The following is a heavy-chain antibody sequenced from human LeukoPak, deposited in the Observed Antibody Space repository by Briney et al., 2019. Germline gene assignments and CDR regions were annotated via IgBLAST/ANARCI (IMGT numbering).Heavy chain of an antibody. Sequence: SQTLSLTCTVSGGSISSGDYYWSWIRQPPGKGLEWIGYIYYSGSTYYNPSLKSRVTISVDTSKNQFSLKLSSVTAADTAVYYCARADSSGYTSVSDYWGQGTLVTVSS. CDR3: ARADSSGYTSVSDY. CDR1: GGSISSGDYY. CDR2: IYYSGST. V-gene: IGHV4-30-4*01. J-gene: IGHJ4*02. D-gene: IGHD3-22*01.